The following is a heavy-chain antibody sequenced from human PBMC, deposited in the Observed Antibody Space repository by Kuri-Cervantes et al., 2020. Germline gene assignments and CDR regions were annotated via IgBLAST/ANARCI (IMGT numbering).Heavy chain of an antibody. CDR3: ARVCNGDCSGAFDI. V-gene: IGHV4-59*08. Sequence: GSLRLSCTVSGGSIINYYWSWIRQPPGKGLEWIGYIYYSGSTNYNPSLKSRVTISVDTSKNQFSLKLSSVTAADTAVYYCARVCNGDCSGAFDIWGQGTMVTVSS. CDR2: IYYSGST. CDR1: GGSIINYY. J-gene: IGHJ3*02. D-gene: IGHD2-21*02.